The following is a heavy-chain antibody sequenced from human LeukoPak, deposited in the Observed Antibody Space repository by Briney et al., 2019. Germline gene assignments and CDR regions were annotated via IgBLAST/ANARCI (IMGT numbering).Heavy chain of an antibody. D-gene: IGHD6-19*01. CDR2: ISSSGSHI. Sequence: KSGGSLRLSCAASGFTFSSYSMNWVRQAPGNGLEWVSFISSSGSHIYYADSVKGRFTISRDNAKNSLYLQMNSLRVEDTAVYSCARDRYDAGIAVADLFNYYHYYGMDVWGQGTTVTVSS. J-gene: IGHJ6*02. CDR3: ARDRYDAGIAVADLFNYYHYYGMDV. CDR1: GFTFSSYS. V-gene: IGHV3-21*01.